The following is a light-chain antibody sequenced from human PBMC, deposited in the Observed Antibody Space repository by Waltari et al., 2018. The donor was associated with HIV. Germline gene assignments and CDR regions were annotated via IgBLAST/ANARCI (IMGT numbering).Light chain of an antibody. CDR3: KQDKNSPYT. CDR2: RVS. J-gene: IGKJ2*01. V-gene: IGKV2-30*01. Sequence: VVTPPSPFSLPVLLGQPPTISYCTRQLLFYTDQNTYLDWYQQKPGQSPRLLIYRVSSRESGVPDRFSGSGSGTDFTLKISRLEAEDVGVYYCKQDKNSPYTFGQGTKVEIK. CDR1: QLLFYTDQNTY.